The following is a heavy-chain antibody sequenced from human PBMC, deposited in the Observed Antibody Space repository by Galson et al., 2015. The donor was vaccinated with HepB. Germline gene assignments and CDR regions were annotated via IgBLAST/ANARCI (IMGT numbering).Heavy chain of an antibody. CDR1: GDSVSSNSAA. D-gene: IGHD4-17*01. CDR2: TYYRSKWYN. V-gene: IGHV6-1*01. CDR3: ARVGLDGDYEPYYYGMDA. Sequence: CAISGDSVSSNSAAWNWIRQSPSRGLEWLGRTYYRSKWYNDYAVSVKSRITINPDTSKNQFSLQLNSVTPEDTAVYYCARVGLDGDYEPYYYGMDAWGQGTTVTVSS. J-gene: IGHJ6*02.